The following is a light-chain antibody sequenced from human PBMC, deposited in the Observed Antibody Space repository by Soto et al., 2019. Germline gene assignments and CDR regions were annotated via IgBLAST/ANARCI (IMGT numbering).Light chain of an antibody. J-gene: IGLJ1*01. CDR1: SSDDGSYNL. V-gene: IGLV2-23*03. CDR3: CSYAGSSTFYV. Sequence: SVLTQPASVSGSPGQSITISCTGTSSDDGSYNLVSWYQQHPGKAPKLMIYEGSKRPSGVSNRFSGSKSGNTASLTISGLQAEDEADYYCCSYAGSSTFYVFGTGTKGTVL. CDR2: EGS.